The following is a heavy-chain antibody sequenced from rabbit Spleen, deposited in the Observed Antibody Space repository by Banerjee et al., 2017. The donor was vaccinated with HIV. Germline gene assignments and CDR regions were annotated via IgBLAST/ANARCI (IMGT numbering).Heavy chain of an antibody. D-gene: IGHD8-1*01. V-gene: IGHV1S40*01. J-gene: IGHJ6*01. CDR1: GVSFSGDYY. Sequence: QSLEESGGGLVKPGASLPLPCTASGVSFSGDYYMCWVRQAPGKGLEWIACIDAGSSGFTYFASWAKGLFTITKTSSTSVTLQITSLTAADTASYFCARDTGTSFSSYCMDLWGQGTLVTVS. CDR3: ARDTGTSFSSYCMDL. CDR2: IDAGSSGFT.